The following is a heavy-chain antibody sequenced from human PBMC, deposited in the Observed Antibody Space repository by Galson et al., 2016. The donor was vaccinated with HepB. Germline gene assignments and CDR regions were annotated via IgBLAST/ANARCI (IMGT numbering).Heavy chain of an antibody. V-gene: IGHV4-4*07. CDR3: ARDMAGDWYRGSSPPYPRDWFDP. J-gene: IGHJ5*02. D-gene: IGHD1-26*01. CDR1: GGSIRSYF. Sequence: SETLSLTCTVSGGSIRSYFWSWIRQSAGKGLQWIGRIYSAGSSTDDPSLRTHYNPSFKSRVPMSLDTSKNQIFLNVTSVTAADTAVYYCARDMAGDWYRGSSPPYPRDWFDPWGQGTRVTVSS. CDR2: IYSAGSSTDDPSLRT.